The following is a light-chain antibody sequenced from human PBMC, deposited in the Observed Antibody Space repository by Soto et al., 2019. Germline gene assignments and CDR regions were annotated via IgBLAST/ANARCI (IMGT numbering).Light chain of an antibody. V-gene: IGKV1-39*01. CDR1: QSISSY. Sequence: DIQMTQSPSSLSASVGDRVTITCRASQSISSYLNWYQQKPGKAPKLLIYAASSLQSGVPSRFSGSVSGTDFTLTISSLQPEDFATYYGQQSYSTLGTFGQGTRLEIK. CDR2: AAS. J-gene: IGKJ5*01. CDR3: QQSYSTLGT.